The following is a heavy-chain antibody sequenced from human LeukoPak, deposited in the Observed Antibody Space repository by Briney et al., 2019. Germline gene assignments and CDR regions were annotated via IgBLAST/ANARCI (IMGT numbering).Heavy chain of an antibody. CDR3: ARGTIAVAGIPMDV. Sequence: GSSVKVSCKASGGTFSGYAISWVRQAPGQGLEWMGRIIPIFGIANYAQKVQGRVTITADKSTSTAYMELSSLRSEDTAVYYCARGTIAVAGIPMDVWGQETTVTVSS. D-gene: IGHD6-19*01. V-gene: IGHV1-69*04. CDR2: IIPIFGIA. J-gene: IGHJ6*02. CDR1: GGTFSGYA.